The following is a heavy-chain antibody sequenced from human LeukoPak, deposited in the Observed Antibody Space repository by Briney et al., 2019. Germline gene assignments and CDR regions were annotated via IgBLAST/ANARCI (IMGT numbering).Heavy chain of an antibody. CDR3: AKDPEYYDILTPFDP. Sequence: SVKVSCKASGGTFSSYAISWVRQAPGQGLEWMGGIIPIFGTANYAQKFQGRVTITTDESTSTAYMELSSLRSEDTAVYYCAKDPEYYDILTPFDPWGQGTLVTVSS. CDR1: GGTFSSYA. J-gene: IGHJ5*02. CDR2: IIPIFGTA. D-gene: IGHD3-9*01. V-gene: IGHV1-69*05.